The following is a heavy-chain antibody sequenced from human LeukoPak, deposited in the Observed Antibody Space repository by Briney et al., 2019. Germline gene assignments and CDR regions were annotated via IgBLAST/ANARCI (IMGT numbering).Heavy chain of an antibody. Sequence: PGGSLRLSCAASGFTFSSYSMNWVRQAPGKGLEWVSSISSSSSYIYYADSVKGRFTISRDNAKNSLYLQMNSLRAEDTAVYYCAREYSGYDLRGGAFDIWGQGTMVTVSS. J-gene: IGHJ3*02. CDR2: ISSSSSYI. CDR3: AREYSGYDLRGGAFDI. CDR1: GFTFSSYS. D-gene: IGHD5-12*01. V-gene: IGHV3-21*01.